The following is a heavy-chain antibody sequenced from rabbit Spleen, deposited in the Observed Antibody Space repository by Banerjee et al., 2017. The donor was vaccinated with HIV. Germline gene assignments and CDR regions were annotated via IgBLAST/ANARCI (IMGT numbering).Heavy chain of an antibody. CDR3: ARDSAGREDFNL. CDR1: GVSFSDKDV. Sequence: EQLEESGGGLVKPEGSLTLTCKASGVSFSDKDVMCWVRQAPGKGLEWIACIDVVKYGTTYYASWAKGRFTISKTSSTTVTLQMTSLTAADTATYFCARDSAGREDFNLWGPGTLVTVS. D-gene: IGHD4-2*01. V-gene: IGHV1S45*01. J-gene: IGHJ4*01. CDR2: IDVVKYGTT.